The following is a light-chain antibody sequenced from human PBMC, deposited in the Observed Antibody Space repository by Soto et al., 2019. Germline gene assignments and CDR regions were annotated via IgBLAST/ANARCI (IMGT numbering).Light chain of an antibody. CDR2: DAS. Sequence: EIVLTQSPATLSLSPGERATLSCRVSQSIGSYLAWYQQKPGQAPRLLIYDASNRATGIPARFSGSGSGTDFTLSISSLEPEAFAVYYCQLRNNWPPTWTFGQGTKVESK. CDR1: QSIGSY. CDR3: QLRNNWPPTWT. V-gene: IGKV3-11*01. J-gene: IGKJ1*01.